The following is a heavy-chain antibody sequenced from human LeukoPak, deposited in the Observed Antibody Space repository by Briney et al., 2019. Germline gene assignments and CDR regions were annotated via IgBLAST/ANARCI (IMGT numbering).Heavy chain of an antibody. CDR3: ARWARDYYGSGSYPGDY. D-gene: IGHD3-10*01. Sequence: GGSLRLSCVASGFTFNSYEMNWVRQAPGKGLEWVSYISSSGSTIYYADSVKGRFTISRDSAKNSLYLQMNSLRAEDTAVYYCARWARDYYGSGSYPGDYWGQGTLVTVSS. V-gene: IGHV3-48*03. CDR2: ISSSGSTI. CDR1: GFTFNSYE. J-gene: IGHJ4*02.